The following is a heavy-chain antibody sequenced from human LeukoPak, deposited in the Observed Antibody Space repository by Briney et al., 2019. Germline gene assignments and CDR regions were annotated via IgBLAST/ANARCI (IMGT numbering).Heavy chain of an antibody. Sequence: ASVKVSCKASGYTFTSYAMHWVRQAPGQRLEWMGWINAGNGNTKYSQKFQGRVTITADESTSTAYMELSSLRSEDTAVYYCARVGPTYYDFWSGYYTQAYFDYWGQGTLVTVSS. V-gene: IGHV1-3*01. D-gene: IGHD3-3*01. CDR3: ARVGPTYYDFWSGYYTQAYFDY. J-gene: IGHJ4*02. CDR2: INAGNGNT. CDR1: GYTFTSYA.